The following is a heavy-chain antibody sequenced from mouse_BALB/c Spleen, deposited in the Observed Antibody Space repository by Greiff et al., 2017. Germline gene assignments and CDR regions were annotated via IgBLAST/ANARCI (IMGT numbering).Heavy chain of an antibody. Sequence: VMLVESGPGLVAPSQSLSITCTVSGFSLTSYGVHWVRQPPGKGLEWLGVIWAGGSTNYNSALMSRLSISKDNSKSQVFLKMNSLQTDDTAMYYCARVDGYYRFAYWGQGTLVTVSA. J-gene: IGHJ3*01. V-gene: IGHV2-9*02. D-gene: IGHD2-3*01. CDR1: GFSLTSYG. CDR3: ARVDGYYRFAY. CDR2: IWAGGST.